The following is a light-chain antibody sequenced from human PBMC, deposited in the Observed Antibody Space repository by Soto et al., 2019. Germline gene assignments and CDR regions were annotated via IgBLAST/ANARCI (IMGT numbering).Light chain of an antibody. CDR3: QQRSNWPGT. Sequence: EMVLTQSPATLSWSPGERATLSCRATQSVRSSLAWYLQQPGQAPRLLIYDASKRATGIPARFSGSGSGTDFTLTTSSLEPNDFAVYYCQQRSNWPGTFGQGTKVDIK. CDR2: DAS. V-gene: IGKV3-11*01. J-gene: IGKJ1*01. CDR1: QSVRSS.